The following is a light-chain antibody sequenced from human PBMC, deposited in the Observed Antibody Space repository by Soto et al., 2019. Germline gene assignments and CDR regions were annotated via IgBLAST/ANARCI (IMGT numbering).Light chain of an antibody. V-gene: IGLV2-14*01. CDR3: TSFTTTYFYV. CDR1: GGDIGAYNY. J-gene: IGLJ1*01. Sequence: QSVLTQPASVSGSLGQSITLSCTGSGGDIGAYNYVSWYQQHPGKAPKLIIYGVTHRPSGVSSRFSASKSAYTASLTISALQAEDEADYYCTSFTTTYFYVFGTGTKVTVL. CDR2: GVT.